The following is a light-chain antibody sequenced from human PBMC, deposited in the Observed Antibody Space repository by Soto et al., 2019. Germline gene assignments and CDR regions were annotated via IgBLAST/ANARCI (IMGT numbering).Light chain of an antibody. CDR3: SSSTSSSTIYV. J-gene: IGLJ1*01. Sequence: QSALTKPASVSGSPGQSITISCTGTSSDVGGYNYVSWYQQHPGKAPKLMIYEVSNRPSGVSNRFSGSKSGNTASLTISGLQDEDEADYYCSSSTSSSTIYVFGTGTQLTVL. CDR2: EVS. V-gene: IGLV2-14*01. CDR1: SSDVGGYNY.